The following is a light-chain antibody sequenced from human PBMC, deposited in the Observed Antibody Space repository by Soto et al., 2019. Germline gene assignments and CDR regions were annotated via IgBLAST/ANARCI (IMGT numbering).Light chain of an antibody. CDR1: SSDVGSYNL. CDR2: EGS. Sequence: QSALTQPASVSGSPGQSITISCTGTSSDVGSYNLVSWYQQHPGKAPKLMIYEGSKRPSGVSNRFSGSKSGNTASLTISGLQAEDEADYYCCSYAGSSTDVVSGGGTQRTVL. CDR3: CSYAGSSTDVV. J-gene: IGLJ2*01. V-gene: IGLV2-23*01.